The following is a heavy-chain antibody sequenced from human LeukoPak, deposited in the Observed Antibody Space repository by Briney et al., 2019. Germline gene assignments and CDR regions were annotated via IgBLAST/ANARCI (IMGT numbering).Heavy chain of an antibody. CDR3: ARGLHRRCSGGICYQPFDY. CDR2: ISSDGSKI. CDR1: GFTVSNKY. J-gene: IGHJ4*02. D-gene: IGHD2-15*01. V-gene: IGHV3-30*03. Sequence: GGSLRLSCAASGFTVSNKYMTWVRQAPGKGLEWVALISSDGSKIYYADSVKGRFTISRDNSRNTLYLQMNSLRAEDSAVYYCARGLHRRCSGGICYQPFDYWGQGTLVTVSS.